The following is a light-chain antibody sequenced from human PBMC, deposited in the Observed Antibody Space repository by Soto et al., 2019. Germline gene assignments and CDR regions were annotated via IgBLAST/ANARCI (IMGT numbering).Light chain of an antibody. CDR2: LNDDGSH. Sequence: QSVLTQSPSASASLGASVKLTCTLSSGHSDYAIAWHQQQPEKGPRYLMKLNDDGSHSKGDGIPDRFSGFRSGAEYYLTISSLQSEDEADYYCQTWDAGIRVFGGGT. V-gene: IGLV4-69*02. CDR3: QTWDAGIRV. J-gene: IGLJ3*02. CDR1: SGHSDYA.